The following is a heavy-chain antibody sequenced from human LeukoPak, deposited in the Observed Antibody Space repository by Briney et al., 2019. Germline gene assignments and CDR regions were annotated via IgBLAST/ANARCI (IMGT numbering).Heavy chain of an antibody. CDR2: IRSTSNTI. CDR3: ATDDGGHYYGSGSLRY. J-gene: IGHJ4*02. CDR1: GFTFSDYY. D-gene: IGHD3-10*01. V-gene: IGHV3-11*04. Sequence: GGSLRLSCAASGFTFSDYYMSWIRQAPGKGLEWVSYIRSTSNTIYYADSVKGRFTISRDNAKNSLYLQMDNLRAEDTAVYYCATDDGGHYYGSGSLRYWGQGTLVTVSS.